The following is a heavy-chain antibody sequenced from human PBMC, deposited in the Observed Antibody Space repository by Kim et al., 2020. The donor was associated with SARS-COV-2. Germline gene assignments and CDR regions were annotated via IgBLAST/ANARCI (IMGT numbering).Heavy chain of an antibody. CDR3: ARGDSDSGDY. D-gene: IGHD3-22*01. Sequence: GGSLRLSCGTSGFTFSDYWMSWVRQAPGKGLEWVANINEDGTIEYYVDSLKGRITISRDNAENSLYLQMNSLRVEDTAMYYCARGDSDSGDYWGQGTRVT. V-gene: IGHV3-7*01. CDR1: GFTFSDYW. J-gene: IGHJ4*02. CDR2: INEDGTIE.